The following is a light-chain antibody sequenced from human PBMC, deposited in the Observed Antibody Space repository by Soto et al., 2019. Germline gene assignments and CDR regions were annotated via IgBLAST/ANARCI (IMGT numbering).Light chain of an antibody. CDR3: QSYDSSLSVVV. V-gene: IGLV1-40*01. J-gene: IGLJ2*01. Sequence: QSVLTQPPSVSGAPGQRVTISCTGSSSNIGAGYDVHWYQQLPGTAPKLLIYGNSKRPSGVPDRFSGSKSGPSASRAITGLQAEVEAVNYFQSYDSSLSVVVFGGGTKLTVL. CDR1: SSNIGAGYD. CDR2: GNS.